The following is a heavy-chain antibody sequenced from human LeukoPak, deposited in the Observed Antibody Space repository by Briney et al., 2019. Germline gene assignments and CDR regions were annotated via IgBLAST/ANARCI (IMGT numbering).Heavy chain of an antibody. D-gene: IGHD6-25*01. CDR1: GFTFRTSP. CDR3: ARDPQRGAPDYFDS. V-gene: IGHV3-30*04. J-gene: IGHJ4*02. Sequence: GRSLRLSCAASGFTFRTSPMHWVRQAPGKGLEWVAVISYDGKIKVYADSVKGRFTISRDIAKNMLYLEMNSLRTEDTAVYYCARDPQRGAPDYFDSWGQGTLVTVPS. CDR2: ISYDGKIK.